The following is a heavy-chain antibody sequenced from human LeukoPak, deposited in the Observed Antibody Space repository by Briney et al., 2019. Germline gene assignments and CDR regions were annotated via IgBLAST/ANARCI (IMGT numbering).Heavy chain of an antibody. J-gene: IGHJ5*02. CDR2: ILHSGST. CDR3: ARESAKYSNYRCFDP. CDR1: GYSISSGYY. D-gene: IGHD4-11*01. V-gene: IGHV4-38-2*02. Sequence: PSETLSLTCTVSGYSISSGYYWAWIRQPPGKGLEWIGSILHSGSTYYNLSLKSRVTISVNTSKNQFSLKLSSVTAADTAVYYCARESAKYSNYRCFDPWGQGTLVTVSS.